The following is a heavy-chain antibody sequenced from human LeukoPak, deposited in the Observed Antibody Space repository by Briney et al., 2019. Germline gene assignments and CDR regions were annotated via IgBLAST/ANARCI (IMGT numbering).Heavy chain of an antibody. CDR2: IYYTGST. J-gene: IGHJ4*02. V-gene: IGHV4-59*08. CDR3: ARHSSVAYNYGPFDY. Sequence: SETLSLTCSVSIVPISNYYGRWLPQPPGKRPEWIGHIYYTGSTDYNPSLKSRVTISVDMSKNQFSLRLTSMTAADTAVYYCARHSSVAYNYGPFDYWGQGALVTVSS. D-gene: IGHD5-18*01. CDR1: IVPISNYY.